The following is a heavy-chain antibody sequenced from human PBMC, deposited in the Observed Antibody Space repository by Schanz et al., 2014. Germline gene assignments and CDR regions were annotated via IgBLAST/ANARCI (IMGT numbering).Heavy chain of an antibody. D-gene: IGHD5-12*01. CDR1: GLIFSTYT. Sequence: EVQLVESGGGLVRPGGSLRLSCTTSGLIFSTYTLNWVRQAPGKGLEWVSYISGSSSTKYYADSVKGRFTISRDNGKKSLYLQMDSLRAEDTAVYYCAGAVATIRADSFDIWGQGTMVAVSS. CDR3: AGAVATIRADSFDI. V-gene: IGHV3-48*01. CDR2: ISGSSSTK. J-gene: IGHJ3*02.